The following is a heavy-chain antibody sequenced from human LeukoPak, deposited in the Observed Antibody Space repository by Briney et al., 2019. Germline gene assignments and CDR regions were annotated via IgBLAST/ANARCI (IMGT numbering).Heavy chain of an antibody. J-gene: IGHJ6*02. V-gene: IGHV1-46*01. Sequence: GASVKVSCKASGYTFTSYYMHWVRQAPGQGLEWMGIINPSGGSTSYAQEFQGRVTMTRDTSTSTVYMELSSLRSEDTAVYYCARAPRDTMVRGVYYYYGMDVWGQGTTVTVSS. D-gene: IGHD3-10*01. CDR2: INPSGGST. CDR3: ARAPRDTMVRGVYYYYGMDV. CDR1: GYTFTSYY.